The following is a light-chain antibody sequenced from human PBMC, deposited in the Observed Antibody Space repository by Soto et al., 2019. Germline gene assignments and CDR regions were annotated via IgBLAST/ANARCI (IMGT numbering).Light chain of an antibody. V-gene: IGLV2-8*01. CDR3: SSYADSNNLV. CDR1: SSDVGGYNY. J-gene: IGLJ2*01. CDR2: EVS. Sequence: QSVLTQPPSASGSPGQSVTISCTGTSSDVGGYNYVSWYQQHPGKAPKLMIYEVSKRPSGVPDRFSGSKSGNTASLTVSGLKAEDEADYYCSSYADSNNLVFGGGTKLTVL.